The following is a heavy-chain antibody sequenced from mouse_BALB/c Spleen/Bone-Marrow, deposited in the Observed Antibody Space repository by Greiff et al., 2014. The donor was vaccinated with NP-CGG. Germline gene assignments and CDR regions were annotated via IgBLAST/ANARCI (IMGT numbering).Heavy chain of an antibody. J-gene: IGHJ2*01. CDR3: AREGWLLRFDY. D-gene: IGHD2-3*01. CDR2: INPYNDVT. Sequence: VQLKQSGPELVKPGTSVKMSCKASGYIFTSYVMDWVKQKPGQGLEWIGYINPYNDVTNYNEKFKGKATLTSDKSSSTAYMEVSSPTSEDSAVYYCAREGWLLRFDYWGQGTTLTVSS. V-gene: IGHV1-14*01. CDR1: GYIFTSYV.